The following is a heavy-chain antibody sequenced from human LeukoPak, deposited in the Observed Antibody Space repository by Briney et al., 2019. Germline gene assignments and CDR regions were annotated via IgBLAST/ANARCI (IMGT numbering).Heavy chain of an antibody. CDR3: AKDPSYGYTFDY. CDR1: GFAFGSEA. J-gene: IGHJ4*02. CDR2: ITSTSDST. Sequence: GGSLRLSCAVSGFAFGSEAMSWVRQSPARGLEWVSAITSTSDSTYYADSVKGRFTISRDNSKSTLYLQMSSLRAGDTAVYYCAKDPSYGYTFDYWGQGTLVTVSS. D-gene: IGHD5-18*01. V-gene: IGHV3-23*01.